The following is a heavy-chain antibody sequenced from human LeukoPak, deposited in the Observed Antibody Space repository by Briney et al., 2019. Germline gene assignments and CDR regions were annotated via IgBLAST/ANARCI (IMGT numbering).Heavy chain of an antibody. CDR2: INPSGGST. D-gene: IGHD2-15*01. Sequence: ASVKVSCKASGYTFTSYYMHWVRQAPGQGLEWMGIINPSGGSTSYAQKLQGRVTMTTDTSTSTAYMELRSLRSDDTAVYYCARGPYCSGGSCYFDAFDIWGQGTMVTVSS. J-gene: IGHJ3*02. V-gene: IGHV1-46*01. CDR1: GYTFTSYY. CDR3: ARGPYCSGGSCYFDAFDI.